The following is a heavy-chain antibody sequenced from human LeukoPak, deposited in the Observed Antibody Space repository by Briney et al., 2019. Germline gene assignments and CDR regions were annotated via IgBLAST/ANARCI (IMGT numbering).Heavy chain of an antibody. D-gene: IGHD6-13*01. Sequence: SETLSLTCTISGGSISSYYWSWVRQPAGKGLEWIGRIYASGNTNYNPSLKGRVTMTVDTSKDQFSLNLSSVTAADTAVYYCARGRGSSWYYFDSWGQGTLVTVSS. CDR1: GGSISSYY. CDR2: IYASGNT. V-gene: IGHV4-4*07. J-gene: IGHJ4*02. CDR3: ARGRGSSWYYFDS.